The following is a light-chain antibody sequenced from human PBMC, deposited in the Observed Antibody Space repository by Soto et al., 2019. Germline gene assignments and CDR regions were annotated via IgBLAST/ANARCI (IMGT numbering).Light chain of an antibody. J-gene: IGKJ5*01. CDR2: GTS. Sequence: EIVMTQSPATLSLSPGERATLSCRASLIVSSNLAWYQQKPGQAPRLLIYGTSSRATGIPDRFSGSGSGTDFTLTISRLEPEDFAVFYCQQYGRSITFGQGTRLEIK. CDR1: LIVSSN. CDR3: QQYGRSIT. V-gene: IGKV3-20*01.